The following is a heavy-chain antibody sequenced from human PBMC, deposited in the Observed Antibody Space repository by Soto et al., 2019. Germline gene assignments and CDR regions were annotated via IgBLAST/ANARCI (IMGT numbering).Heavy chain of an antibody. J-gene: IGHJ4*02. Sequence: EVQLVEAGGGLVEPGGSIRLSCVASGFTFTKAYMTWVRQAPGQGLEWVGRIKGSHAGGTTDYATSVKGRFTISRGDSKSTLYRQRNSLKTEDTSVYYCATEGGYPGSNFCGAYWGQGTLVTVSS. CDR1: GFTFTKAY. D-gene: IGHD1-26*01. V-gene: IGHV3-15*01. CDR3: ATEGGYPGSNFCGAY. CDR2: IKGSHAGGTT.